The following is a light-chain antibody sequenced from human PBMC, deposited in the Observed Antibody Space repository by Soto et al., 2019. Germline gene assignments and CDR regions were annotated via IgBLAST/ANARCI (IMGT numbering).Light chain of an antibody. CDR3: HQYGSSPRT. CDR1: QSVSSNY. Sequence: EIVLTQSPGTLSLSPGDRATLSCMASQSVSSNYLAWYQQKPGQAPRLLIYGASIRATGIPDRFSGSGSGTDFTLTIRRLEPEDFAVYFCHQYGSSPRTFGQGTKVEIK. V-gene: IGKV3-20*01. J-gene: IGKJ1*01. CDR2: GAS.